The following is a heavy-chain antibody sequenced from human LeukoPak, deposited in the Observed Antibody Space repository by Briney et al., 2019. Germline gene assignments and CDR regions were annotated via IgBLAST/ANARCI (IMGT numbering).Heavy chain of an antibody. CDR2: INHSGST. D-gene: IGHD3-10*01. Sequence: PSETLSLTCAVYGGSFSGYYWSWIRQPPGKGLEWIGKINHSGSTNYNPSLKSRVTISVDTSKNQFSLKLSSVTAADTAVYYCARTRYYYNSRSYGAPYYFDYWGQGTLVTVSS. J-gene: IGHJ4*02. V-gene: IGHV4-34*01. CDR3: ARTRYYYNSRSYGAPYYFDY. CDR1: GGSFSGYY.